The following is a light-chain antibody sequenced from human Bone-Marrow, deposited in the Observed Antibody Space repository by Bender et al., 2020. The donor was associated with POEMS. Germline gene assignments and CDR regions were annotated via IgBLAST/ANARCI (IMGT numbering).Light chain of an antibody. Sequence: QSALTQPASVSGSPGQSITISCTGASSDPATYNLVSWYQQFPGKAPRLIIYEGNKRPSGVSDRFSGSKSGNAASLTISGLQAEDEADYYCCSYASSTSLFGGGTKLTVL. CDR1: SSDPATYNL. CDR2: EGN. V-gene: IGLV2-23*01. J-gene: IGLJ3*02. CDR3: CSYASSTSL.